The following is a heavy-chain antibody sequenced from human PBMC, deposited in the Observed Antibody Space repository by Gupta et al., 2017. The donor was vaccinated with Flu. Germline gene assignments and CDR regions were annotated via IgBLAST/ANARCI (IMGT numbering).Heavy chain of an antibody. V-gene: IGHV3-33*01. D-gene: IGHD2-2*02. Sequence: QVQLVESGGGVVQPGRPLRLSCVASGFSLSSNAMHWVRQAPGKGLEWVAVKWYDGSKQDDAESVKGRCSIYRDKSKNTLYLKMNTLRAEDTAVYYCARDYCSSTSCYTYHFDYWGQGTLVTVSS. CDR3: ARDYCSSTSCYTYHFDY. CDR1: GFSLSSNA. CDR2: KWYDGSKQ. J-gene: IGHJ4*02.